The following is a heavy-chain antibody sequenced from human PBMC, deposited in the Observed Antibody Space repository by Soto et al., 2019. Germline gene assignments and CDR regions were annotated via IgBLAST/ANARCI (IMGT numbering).Heavy chain of an antibody. D-gene: IGHD2-15*01. V-gene: IGHV3-30-3*01. Sequence: QVQLVESGGGMVQPGRSLRLSGAVAGFTFSGYAMHWVRQAPGKGREWVAVSSADGSKTYYADSVRGRFTISRDNPKSTLYLQINSLRPEDTAIFYGARSTVVSTAAPSFDYWGRGTQVTVSS. CDR3: ARSTVVSTAAPSFDY. CDR1: GFTFSGYA. CDR2: SSADGSKT. J-gene: IGHJ4*02.